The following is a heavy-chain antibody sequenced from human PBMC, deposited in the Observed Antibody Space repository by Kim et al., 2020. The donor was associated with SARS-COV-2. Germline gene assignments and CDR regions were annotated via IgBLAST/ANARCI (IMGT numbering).Heavy chain of an antibody. V-gene: IGHV3-11*01. Sequence: IYSAASLKGRVTISRDDAKKSLYRQMNSLTVEDTAVYYCARGSLWGGDYWGQGTLVTVSS. D-gene: IGHD3-10*01. CDR2: I. J-gene: IGHJ4*02. CDR3: ARGSLWGGDY.